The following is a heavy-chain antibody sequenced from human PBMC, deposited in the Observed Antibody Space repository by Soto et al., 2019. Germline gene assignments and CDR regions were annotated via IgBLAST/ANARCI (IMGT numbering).Heavy chain of an antibody. CDR3: ARDRPDCSSTSCHTEFDY. V-gene: IGHV1-69*13. D-gene: IGHD2-2*01. J-gene: IGHJ4*02. CDR1: GGTFSSYA. Sequence: SVKVSCKTSGGTFSSYAISWVRQAPGQGLEWMGGIIPIFGTANYAQKFQVRVTITADESTSTAYMELSSLRSEDTAVYYCARDRPDCSSTSCHTEFDYWGQGTLVTVSS. CDR2: IIPIFGTA.